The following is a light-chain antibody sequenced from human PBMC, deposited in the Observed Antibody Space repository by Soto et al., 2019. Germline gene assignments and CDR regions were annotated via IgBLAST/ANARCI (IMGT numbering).Light chain of an antibody. Sequence: DIQLTQSPSSLSASVGDRVTITCRASESIATYLNWFQQKAGKAPKLLIYAASSLQSGVPSRLSGSGSGTELTLTISSLQPQDFATYYCQELYSVTFFTFGPGTKVEVK. CDR2: AAS. CDR3: QELYSVTFFT. CDR1: ESIATY. V-gene: IGKV1-39*01. J-gene: IGKJ3*01.